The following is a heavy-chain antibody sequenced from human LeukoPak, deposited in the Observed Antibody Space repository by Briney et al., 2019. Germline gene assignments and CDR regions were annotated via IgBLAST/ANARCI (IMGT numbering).Heavy chain of an antibody. D-gene: IGHD2-21*02. CDR2: ISGSGGST. V-gene: IGHV3-23*01. CDR1: GFTFSSYA. J-gene: IGHJ4*02. CDR3: AKDVRSGVTFFDY. Sequence: QTGGSLRLSCAASGFTFSSYAMSWVRQAPGKGLEWVSAISGSGGSTYYADSVKGRFTISRDNSKNTLYLQMNSLRAEDTAVYYCAKDVRSGVTFFDYWGQGTLVTVSS.